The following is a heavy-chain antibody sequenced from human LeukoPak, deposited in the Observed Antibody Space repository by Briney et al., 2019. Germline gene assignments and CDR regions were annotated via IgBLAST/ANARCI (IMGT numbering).Heavy chain of an antibody. J-gene: IGHJ4*02. CDR1: GGSFSGYY. CDR3: ARGARRATVTTKPMDV. D-gene: IGHD4-17*01. CDR2: INHSGST. V-gene: IGHV4-34*01. Sequence: SETLSLTCAVYGGSFSGYYWSWIRQPPGKGLEWIGEINHSGSTNYNPSLKSRVTISVDTSKNQFSLKLSSVTAADTAVYYCARGARRATVTTKPMDVWGQGILVTVSS.